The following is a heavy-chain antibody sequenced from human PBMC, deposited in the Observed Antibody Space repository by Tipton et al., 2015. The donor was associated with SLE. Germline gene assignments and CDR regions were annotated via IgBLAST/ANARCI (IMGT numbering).Heavy chain of an antibody. V-gene: IGHV3-48*03. CDR1: GFTFSSYE. D-gene: IGHD3-10*01. CDR3: ARDASTMVRGVIITGYWYFDL. CDR2: ISSSGSTI. Sequence: SLRLSCAASGFTFSSYEMNWVRQAPGKGLEWVSYISSSGSTIYYADSVKGRFTISRDNAKNSLYLQMNSLRAEDTAVYYCARDASTMVRGVIITGYWYFDLWGRGTLVTVSS. J-gene: IGHJ2*01.